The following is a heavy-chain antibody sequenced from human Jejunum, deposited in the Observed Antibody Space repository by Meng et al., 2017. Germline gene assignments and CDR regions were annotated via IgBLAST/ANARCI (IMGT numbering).Heavy chain of an antibody. D-gene: IGHD6-6*01. CDR2: IKDKTGGETT. CDR3: TTDVPSSRSSEFDY. Sequence: EVQLVESGGGLIQAGGSLRLSCAASGFTFSKAWMSWVRQAPGKGLEWVGLIKDKTGGETTGYAAPVKGRFTVSRDDSKSTLYLQMNSLTTEDTAVYYCTTDVPSSRSSEFDYWGQGTLVTVSS. V-gene: IGHV3-15*01. CDR1: GFTFSKAW. J-gene: IGHJ4*02.